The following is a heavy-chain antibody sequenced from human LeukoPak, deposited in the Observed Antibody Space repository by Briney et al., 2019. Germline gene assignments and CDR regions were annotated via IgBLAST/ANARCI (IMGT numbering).Heavy chain of an antibody. CDR3: ARNYGGNEEEFYFDY. V-gene: IGHV3-30-3*01. CDR2: ISYDGSNK. CDR1: GFTFSSYA. J-gene: IGHJ4*02. D-gene: IGHD4-23*01. Sequence: PGGSLRLSCAASGFTFSSYAMHWVRQAPGKGLEWVAVISYDGSNKYYADSVKGRFTISRDNSKNTLYLQMNSLRAEDTAVYYCARNYGGNEEEFYFDYWGQGTLVTVSS.